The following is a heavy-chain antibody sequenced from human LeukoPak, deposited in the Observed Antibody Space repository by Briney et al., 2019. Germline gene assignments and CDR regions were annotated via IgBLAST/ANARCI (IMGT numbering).Heavy chain of an antibody. J-gene: IGHJ4*02. CDR2: INHSGST. CDR3: ARGRRITMVRGVTIDY. Sequence: SQTLSLTCTVSGDSISSCGNYWSWIRQPPGKGLEWIGEINHSGSTNYNPSLKSRVTISVDTSKNQFSLKLSSVTAADTAVYYCARGRRITMVRGVTIDYWGQGTLVTVSS. D-gene: IGHD3-10*01. V-gene: IGHV4-39*07. CDR1: GDSISSCGNY.